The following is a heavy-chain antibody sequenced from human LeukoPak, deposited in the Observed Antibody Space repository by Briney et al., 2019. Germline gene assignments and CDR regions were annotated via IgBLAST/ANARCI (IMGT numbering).Heavy chain of an antibody. Sequence: PGGSLRLSCAASGFTFSSYAMSWVRQAPGKGLEWVSVIYSGGSTYYADSVKGRFTISRHNSKNTLYLQMNSLRAEDTAVYYCAATVTTPYFDYWGQGTLVTVSS. V-gene: IGHV3-53*04. CDR1: GFTFSSYA. J-gene: IGHJ4*02. D-gene: IGHD4-17*01. CDR2: IYSGGST. CDR3: AATVTTPYFDY.